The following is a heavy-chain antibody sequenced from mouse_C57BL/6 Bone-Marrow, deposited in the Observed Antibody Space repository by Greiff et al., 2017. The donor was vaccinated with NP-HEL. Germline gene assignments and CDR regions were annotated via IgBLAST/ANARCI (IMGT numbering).Heavy chain of an antibody. Sequence: EVKLLESGPELVKPGASVKISCKASGYSFTGYYMNWVKQSPEKSLEWIGEINPSTGGTTYNQKFKAKATLTVDKSSSTAYMQLKSLTSEDSAVYYCARYPYYGSSPWYFDVWGTGTTVTVSS. CDR3: ARYPYYGSSPWYFDV. CDR1: GYSFTGYY. V-gene: IGHV1-42*01. J-gene: IGHJ1*03. D-gene: IGHD1-1*01. CDR2: INPSTGGT.